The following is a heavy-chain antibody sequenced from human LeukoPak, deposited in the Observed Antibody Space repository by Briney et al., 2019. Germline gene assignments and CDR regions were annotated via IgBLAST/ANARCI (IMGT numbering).Heavy chain of an antibody. CDR2: IYPGDSDT. J-gene: IGHJ4*02. CDR3: ARQGGSYRSPFDY. Sequence: GESLKTSCKGSGYSFTSYWIGWVRQMPGKGLEWMGIIYPGDSDTRYSPSFQGQVTISADKSISTAYLQWSSLKASDTAIYYCARQGGSYRSPFDYWGQGTLVTVSS. D-gene: IGHD1-26*01. V-gene: IGHV5-51*01. CDR1: GYSFTSYW.